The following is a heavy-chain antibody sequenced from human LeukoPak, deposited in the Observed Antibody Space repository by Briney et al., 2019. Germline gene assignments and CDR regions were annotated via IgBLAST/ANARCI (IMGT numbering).Heavy chain of an antibody. CDR3: ARPEYYYDSSGYLQFDY. D-gene: IGHD3-22*01. CDR1: GYSFTSYW. Sequence: GESLKISCKGSGYSFTSYWIGWVRQMPGKGLEGMGIIYPGDSDTRYSPSFQGQVTISADKSISTAYLQWSSLKASDTAMYYCARPEYYYDSSGYLQFDYWGQGTLVTVSS. CDR2: IYPGDSDT. V-gene: IGHV5-51*03. J-gene: IGHJ4*02.